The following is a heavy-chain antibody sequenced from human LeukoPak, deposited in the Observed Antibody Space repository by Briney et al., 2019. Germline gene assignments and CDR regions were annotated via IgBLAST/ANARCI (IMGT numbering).Heavy chain of an antibody. CDR2: MNPNSGNT. J-gene: IGHJ5*02. Sequence: ASVKVSCKASGYTFTSYDINWVRQATGQGLEWMGWMNPNSGNTGYAQKFQGRVTMTRDTSISTAYMELSRLRSDDTAVYYCARDLAPRDYDFWSGYPKNNWFDPWGQGTLVTVSS. D-gene: IGHD3-3*01. V-gene: IGHV1-8*01. CDR1: GYTFTSYD. CDR3: ARDLAPRDYDFWSGYPKNNWFDP.